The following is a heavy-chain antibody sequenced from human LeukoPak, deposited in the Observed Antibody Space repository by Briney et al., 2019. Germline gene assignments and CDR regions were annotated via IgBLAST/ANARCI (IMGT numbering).Heavy chain of an antibody. J-gene: IGHJ5*02. CDR2: IYSSGGT. D-gene: IGHD1-1*01. CDR3: ARVSERRGWFDP. V-gene: IGHV4-59*11. CDR1: GASISSHY. Sequence: PSETLSLTCTVFGASISSHYWSWIRQSPGKGLEWIGDIYSSGGTNYRASLDSRVTISLDTSKSQFSLNLRSVTAGDTAVYYCARVSERRGWFDPWGQGTLVTVSS.